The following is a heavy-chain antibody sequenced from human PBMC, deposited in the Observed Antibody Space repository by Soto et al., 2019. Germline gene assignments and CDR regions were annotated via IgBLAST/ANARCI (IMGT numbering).Heavy chain of an antibody. CDR1: GFTFSSYS. Sequence: EGSLRLSCAASGFTFSSYSMNWVRQAPGKGLEWVSSISSSSSYIYYADSVKGRFTISRDNAKNSLYLQMNSLRAEDTAVYYCARNRYCSSTSCYYYGMDVWGQGTTVTVSS. CDR2: ISSSSSYI. CDR3: ARNRYCSSTSCYYYGMDV. J-gene: IGHJ6*02. D-gene: IGHD2-2*01. V-gene: IGHV3-21*01.